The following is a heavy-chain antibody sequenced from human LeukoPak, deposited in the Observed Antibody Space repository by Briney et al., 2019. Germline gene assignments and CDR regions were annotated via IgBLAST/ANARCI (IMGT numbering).Heavy chain of an antibody. J-gene: IGHJ4*02. CDR2: IYYSGTT. Sequence: SETLSLTCTVSGGSISSGDYYWSWIRQPPGKGLEWIGYIYYSGTTNYNPSLKSRVTISVDTSKNQFSLKLSSVTAADTAVYYCARDRVRGNSNPFFDYWGQGTLVTVSS. V-gene: IGHV4-61*08. CDR1: GGSISSGDYY. CDR3: ARDRVRGNSNPFFDY. D-gene: IGHD4-4*01.